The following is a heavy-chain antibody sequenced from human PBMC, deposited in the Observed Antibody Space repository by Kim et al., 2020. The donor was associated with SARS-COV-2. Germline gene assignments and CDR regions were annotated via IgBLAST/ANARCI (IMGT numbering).Heavy chain of an antibody. CDR1: GFTFSSYS. CDR3: TRDALSMTQLPFDY. V-gene: IGHV3-21*01. Sequence: GGSLRLSCAASGFTFSSYSMNWVRQAPGKGLEWVSSISSSSSYIYYADSVKGRFTISRDNAKNSLYLQMNSLRAEDTAVYYCTRDALSMTQLPFDYWGQGTLVTVSS. J-gene: IGHJ4*02. D-gene: IGHD1-7*01. CDR2: ISSSSSYI.